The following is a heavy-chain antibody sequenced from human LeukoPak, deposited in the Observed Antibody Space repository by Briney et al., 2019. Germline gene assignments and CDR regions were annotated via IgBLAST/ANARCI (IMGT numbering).Heavy chain of an antibody. Sequence: PGGSLRLSCAASGFTFSSYAMSWVRQAPGKGLEWVSAISGSGGSTYYADSVKGRFTISGDNSKNTLYLQMNSLRAEDTAVYYCAKSLRRIAVAGNWFDPWGQGTLVIVSS. CDR1: GFTFSSYA. J-gene: IGHJ5*02. V-gene: IGHV3-23*01. CDR2: ISGSGGST. CDR3: AKSLRRIAVAGNWFDP. D-gene: IGHD6-19*01.